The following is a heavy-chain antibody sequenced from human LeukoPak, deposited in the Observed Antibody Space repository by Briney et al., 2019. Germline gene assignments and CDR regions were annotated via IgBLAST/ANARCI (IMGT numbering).Heavy chain of an antibody. CDR3: ARDRHYYDSLERVFDY. J-gene: IGHJ4*02. CDR1: GYTFTSYY. V-gene: IGHV1-46*01. D-gene: IGHD3-22*01. CDR2: INPSGGST. Sequence: ASVKVSCKASGYTFTSYYMHWVRQAPGQGLEWVGIINPSGGSTSYAQKFQGRVTMTRDTSTSTVYMELSSLRSEDTAVYYCARDRHYYDSLERVFDYWGQGTLVTVSS.